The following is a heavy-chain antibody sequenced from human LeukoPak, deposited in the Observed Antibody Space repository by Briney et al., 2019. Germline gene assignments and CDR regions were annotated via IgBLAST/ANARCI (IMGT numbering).Heavy chain of an antibody. D-gene: IGHD4-17*01. CDR2: FYSSTRT. V-gene: IGHV4-4*08. CDR1: GGSFSGYY. J-gene: IGHJ6*04. Sequence: PSETLSLTCAVYGGSFSGYYWSWIRQPPGKGLEWIGHFYSSTRTTYNPSLESRVTISGDTAKNQFSLKLDSVTAADTAVYFCARCMSELDYGDYAYYYHMDVWGKGTTVKVSS. CDR3: ARCMSELDYGDYAYYYHMDV.